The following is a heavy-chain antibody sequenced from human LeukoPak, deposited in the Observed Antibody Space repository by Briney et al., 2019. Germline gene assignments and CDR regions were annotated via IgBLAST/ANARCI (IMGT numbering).Heavy chain of an antibody. CDR1: GYTSTSYY. CDR2: MNPSGGST. J-gene: IGHJ4*02. Sequence: ASVKVSCKASGYTSTSYYMHWVRQAPGQGLEWMGIMNPSGGSTSYAQKFQGRVAMTRDTSTSTVYMELSSLRSEDTALYYCARDGYSYGPNYWGQGTLVTVSS. D-gene: IGHD5-18*01. CDR3: ARDGYSYGPNY. V-gene: IGHV1-46*03.